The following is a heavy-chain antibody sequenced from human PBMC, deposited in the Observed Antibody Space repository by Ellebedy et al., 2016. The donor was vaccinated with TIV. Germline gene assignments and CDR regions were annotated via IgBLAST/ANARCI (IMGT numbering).Heavy chain of an antibody. CDR2: IHFSGTT. V-gene: IGHV4-4*07. CDR1: GTSISPYY. CDR3: AREDCSSTSCPDHDAFDI. J-gene: IGHJ3*02. Sequence: MPSETLSLTCTVSGTSISPYYWSWIRQPAGKGLVWIGRIHFSGTTNYTPSLKSRVTMSLDTSKNPFSLKLSSVTAADTALYYCAREDCSSTSCPDHDAFDIWGQGTMVTVSS. D-gene: IGHD2-2*01.